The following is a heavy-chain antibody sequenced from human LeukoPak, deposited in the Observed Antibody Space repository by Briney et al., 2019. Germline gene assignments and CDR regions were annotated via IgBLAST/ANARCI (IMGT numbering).Heavy chain of an antibody. D-gene: IGHD1-26*01. CDR2: VYSDDTT. Sequence: GGSLRLSCAASGFTVNSNYMNWVRQAPGRGLEWVSVVYSDDTTYYADSVKGRFTISRDNSKNTLYLQMNNLRAEDTAVYYCARGGGYYAIDYWGQGTLVTVSS. V-gene: IGHV3-53*01. CDR1: GFTVNSNY. CDR3: ARGGGYYAIDY. J-gene: IGHJ4*02.